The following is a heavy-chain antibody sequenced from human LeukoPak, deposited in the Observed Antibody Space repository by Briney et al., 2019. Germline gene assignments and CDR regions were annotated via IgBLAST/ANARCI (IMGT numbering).Heavy chain of an antibody. Sequence: SETLSLTCAVYGGSFTGYYWSWIRQPPGKGMEWIGEINHSGSTNYNPSFKSRVTISVDTSKNQFSLKLSSVTAADTAVYYCARGGKPWMIRYPPRIFDYWGQGTLVTVSS. CDR3: ARGGKPWMIRYPPRIFDY. D-gene: IGHD5-12*01. V-gene: IGHV4-34*01. J-gene: IGHJ4*02. CDR1: GGSFTGYY. CDR2: INHSGST.